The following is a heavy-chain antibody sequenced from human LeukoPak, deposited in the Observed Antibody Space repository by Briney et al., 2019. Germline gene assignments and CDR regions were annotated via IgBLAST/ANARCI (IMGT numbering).Heavy chain of an antibody. CDR2: ISSSSSYI. V-gene: IGHV3-21*04. Sequence: GGSLRLSCAASGFTFSSYSMNWVRQAPGKGLEWVSSISSSSSYIYYADSVKGRFTISRDNSKNTLYLQMNSLRAEDTAVYYCAKDPTSPYGDYNFDYWGQGTLVTVSS. CDR1: GFTFSSYS. D-gene: IGHD4-17*01. CDR3: AKDPTSPYGDYNFDY. J-gene: IGHJ4*02.